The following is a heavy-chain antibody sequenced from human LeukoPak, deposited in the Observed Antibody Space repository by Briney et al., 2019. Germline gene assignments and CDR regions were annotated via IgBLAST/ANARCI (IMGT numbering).Heavy chain of an antibody. J-gene: IGHJ5*02. Sequence: TGGSLRLSSAAPGYTFITYAMSLVRQPPGKGLQLVSAICGSGASTYYADSVKGRFTISRDNSKNTLYLQMSSLRAEDTAVYYCAKRPGIAAAGSLNWFDPWGEETLVTVSS. CDR2: ICGSGAST. D-gene: IGHD6-13*01. CDR1: GYTFITYA. V-gene: IGHV3-23*01. CDR3: AKRPGIAAAGSLNWFDP.